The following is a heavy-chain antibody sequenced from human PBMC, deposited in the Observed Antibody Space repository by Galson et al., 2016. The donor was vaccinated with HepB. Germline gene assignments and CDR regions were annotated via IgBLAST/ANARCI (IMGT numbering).Heavy chain of an antibody. CDR1: GYRFFTYG. J-gene: IGHJ4*02. D-gene: IGHD4-11*01. CDR3: ARDVQFRFDY. Sequence: QSGAEVKRPGPSVKVSCKASGYRFFTYGISWVRQAPGQGLEWLGWISANSGSTLYAQKFQDRVTMTRDTSASTVYMDLRSLRSDDTAVYYCARDVQFRFDYWGQGTLVTVSS. CDR2: ISANSGST. V-gene: IGHV1-18*04.